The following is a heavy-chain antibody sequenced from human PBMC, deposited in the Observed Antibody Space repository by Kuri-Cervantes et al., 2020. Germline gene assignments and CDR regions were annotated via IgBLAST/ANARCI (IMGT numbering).Heavy chain of an antibody. V-gene: IGHV3-33*01. D-gene: IGHD2/OR15-2a*01. CDR1: GFTFSSYG. CDR3: AAYYVVVY. CDR2: IWHDGSNK. J-gene: IGHJ4*02. Sequence: LSLTCAASGFTFSSYGMHWVRQAPGKGLEWVAVIWHDGSNKYYADSVKGRFTISRDNSKNTLYLQMNSLRAEDTAVYYCAAYYVVVYWGQGTLVTVSS.